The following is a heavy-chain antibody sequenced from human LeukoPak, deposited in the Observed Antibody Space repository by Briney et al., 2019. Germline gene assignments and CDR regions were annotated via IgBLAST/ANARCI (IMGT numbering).Heavy chain of an antibody. V-gene: IGHV3-53*01. CDR3: TGYGLDY. D-gene: IGHD5-18*01. Sequence: GGSLRLSCAASGFTVNSNYMSWVRQAPGKGLEWVSVIYSGGSAYYADSVKGRFTISRDNSKNTLYLQMNSLGADDTAIYYCTGYGLDYWGQGTLVTLSS. J-gene: IGHJ4*02. CDR1: GFTVNSNY. CDR2: IYSGGSA.